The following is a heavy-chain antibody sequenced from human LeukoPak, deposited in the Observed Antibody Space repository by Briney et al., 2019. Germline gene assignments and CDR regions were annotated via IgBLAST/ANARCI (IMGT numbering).Heavy chain of an antibody. CDR3: ARSPPGWYYDNSGQYYFDT. Sequence: SETLSLTCTVSGGSISGYYWSWIRQPPGKRLEWIAYISFTGNTNYHPSLKSRVTISLDTSKTHFSLTLSSLTAADTAVYYCARSPPGWYYDNSGQYYFDTWGQGALVTVSS. CDR1: GGSISGYY. V-gene: IGHV4-59*08. CDR2: ISFTGNT. J-gene: IGHJ4*02. D-gene: IGHD3-22*01.